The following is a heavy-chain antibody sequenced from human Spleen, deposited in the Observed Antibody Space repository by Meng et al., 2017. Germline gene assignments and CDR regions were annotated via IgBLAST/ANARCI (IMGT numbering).Heavy chain of an antibody. V-gene: IGHV4-34*01. D-gene: IGHD6-19*01. J-gene: IGHJ5*02. CDR2: INLSGST. Sequence: VQLQLWGQESVQALGNLSRTLALYGAVFSGYISSWVRQPPGKGLAWKGQINLSGSTNYNPSLNSRFTISLDTSKIQFSLKLTSVTAADTAVYFSARDLGIGVAANGWFDPWGQGTLVTVSS. CDR1: GAVFSGYI. CDR3: ARDLGIGVAANGWFDP.